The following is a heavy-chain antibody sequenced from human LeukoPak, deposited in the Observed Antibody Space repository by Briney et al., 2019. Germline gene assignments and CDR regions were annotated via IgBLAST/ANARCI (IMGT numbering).Heavy chain of an antibody. V-gene: IGHV3-23*01. CDR2: VSGSGDTT. CDR1: GFTFSSYA. Sequence: GGSLRLSCAASGFTFSSYAMSWVRQAPGKGLDWVSAVSGSGDTTFYADSVKGRFTISRDNSKNTLYLQMNSLRAEDTAVYYCARRALVLEASGAPLDYWGQGTLVTVSS. CDR3: ARRALVLEASGAPLDY. D-gene: IGHD3-10*01. J-gene: IGHJ4*02.